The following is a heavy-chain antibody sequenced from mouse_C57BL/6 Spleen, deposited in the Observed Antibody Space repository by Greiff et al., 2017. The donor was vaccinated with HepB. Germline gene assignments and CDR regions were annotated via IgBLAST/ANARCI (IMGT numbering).Heavy chain of an antibody. J-gene: IGHJ2*01. CDR3: ARKGSGFDY. V-gene: IGHV1-81*01. Sequence: LVESGAELARPGASVKLSCKASGYTFTSYGISWVKQRTGQGLEWIGEIYPRSGNTYYNEKFKGKATLTADKSSSTAYMELRSLTSEDSAVYFCARKGSGFDYWGQGTTLTVSS. CDR1: GYTFTSYG. CDR2: IYPRSGNT. D-gene: IGHD3-1*01.